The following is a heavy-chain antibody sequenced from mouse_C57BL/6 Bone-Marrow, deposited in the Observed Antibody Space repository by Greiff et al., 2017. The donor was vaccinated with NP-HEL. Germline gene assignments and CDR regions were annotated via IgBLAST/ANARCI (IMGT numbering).Heavy chain of an antibody. D-gene: IGHD1-1*02. CDR2: IHPNSGST. CDR1: GYTFTSYW. CDR3: AWGGGSCYFDV. Sequence: QVQLQQPGAELVKPGASVKLSCKASGYTFTSYWMHWVKQRPGQGLEWIGMIHPNSGSTNYNEKLKSKATLTVDKSSSTAYMQLSSLTSEDSAVYYCAWGGGSCYFDVCGTGTTVTVSS. J-gene: IGHJ1*03. V-gene: IGHV1-64*01.